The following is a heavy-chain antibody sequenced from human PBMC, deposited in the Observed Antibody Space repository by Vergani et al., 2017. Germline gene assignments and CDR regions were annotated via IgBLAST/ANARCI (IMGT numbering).Heavy chain of an antibody. D-gene: IGHD4-17*01. J-gene: IGHJ4*02. Sequence: QVQLVESGGGVVQPGRSLRLSCAASGFTFSSYGMHWVRQAPGKGLEWVAFISYDGSNKYYADSVKGRFTISSDNSKNTLYLQMNTLRAEDPAVYYCAKPYGDYEDAFDYWGQGTLVTVSS. CDR3: AKPYGDYEDAFDY. V-gene: IGHV3-30*18. CDR1: GFTFSSYG. CDR2: ISYDGSNK.